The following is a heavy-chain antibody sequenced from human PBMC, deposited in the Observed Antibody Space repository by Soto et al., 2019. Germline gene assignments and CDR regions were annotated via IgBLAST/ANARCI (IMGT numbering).Heavy chain of an antibody. V-gene: IGHV1-8*01. J-gene: IGHJ5*02. D-gene: IGHD6-13*01. Sequence: QVQLVQSGAEVKKPGASVKVSCKASGYTFTSYDINWVRQATGQGLEWMGWMNPNSGNTGYAQKFQGRVTMTRNTDISTAYMELGSLRSEDTAVYYCARGPAPQHRGSWYDWFDPWGQGTLVTVSS. CDR2: MNPNSGNT. CDR1: GYTFTSYD. CDR3: ARGPAPQHRGSWYDWFDP.